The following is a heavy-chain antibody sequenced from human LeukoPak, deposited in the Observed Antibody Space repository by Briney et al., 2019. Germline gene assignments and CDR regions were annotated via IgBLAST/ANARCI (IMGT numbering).Heavy chain of an antibody. CDR1: GDSISSHY. D-gene: IGHD3-22*01. Sequence: SETLSLTCTVSGDSISSHYWGWIRQPPGKGLEWIGYIYYSGSTNYNPSLKSRVTISVDTSKNQFSLKLTSVTAADTAVYYCARLKGHYYDSSGSYRDIWGQGTMVTVSS. CDR3: ARLKGHYYDSSGSYRDI. CDR2: IYYSGST. J-gene: IGHJ3*02. V-gene: IGHV4-59*11.